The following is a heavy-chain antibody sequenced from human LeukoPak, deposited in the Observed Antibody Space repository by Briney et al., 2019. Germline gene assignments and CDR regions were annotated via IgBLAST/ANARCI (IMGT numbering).Heavy chain of an antibody. CDR1: GFTFSSYS. J-gene: IGHJ3*02. CDR2: IWYDGSNK. CDR3: AREDSSGYYYPDAFDI. Sequence: GGSLRLSCAASGFTFSSYSMNWVRQAPGKGLEWVAVIWYDGSNKYYADSVKGRFTISRDNSKNTLYLQMNSLRAEDTAVYYCAREDSSGYYYPDAFDIWGQGTMVTVSS. D-gene: IGHD3-22*01. V-gene: IGHV3-33*08.